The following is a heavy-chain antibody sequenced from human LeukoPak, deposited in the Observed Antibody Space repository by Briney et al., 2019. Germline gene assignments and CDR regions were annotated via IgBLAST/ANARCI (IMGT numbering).Heavy chain of an antibody. Sequence: SETLSLTCTVSGGSISSSSYYWGWIRQPPGKGLEWIGSIYYSGSTYYNPSLKSRVTISVDTSKNQFSLKLSSVTAADTAVYYCARDRGSGLDYWGQGTLVTVSS. D-gene: IGHD3-10*01. V-gene: IGHV4-39*02. J-gene: IGHJ4*02. CDR3: ARDRGSGLDY. CDR2: IYYSGST. CDR1: GGSISSSSYY.